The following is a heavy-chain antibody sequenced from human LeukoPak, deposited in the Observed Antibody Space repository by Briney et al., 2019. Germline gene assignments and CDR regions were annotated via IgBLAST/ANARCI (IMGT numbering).Heavy chain of an antibody. CDR1: GGSISSGGYS. V-gene: IGHV4-61*08. CDR2: IYYIGST. CDR3: ARFAVDSLMVFDY. J-gene: IGHJ4*02. D-gene: IGHD5-12*01. Sequence: PSETLSLTCAVSGGSISSGGYSWSWIRQPPGKGLEWIGYIYYIGSTNYNPSLTSRVTISVDTSKNQVSLKLRFVTAADTAVYYCARFAVDSLMVFDYWGQGTLVTVSS.